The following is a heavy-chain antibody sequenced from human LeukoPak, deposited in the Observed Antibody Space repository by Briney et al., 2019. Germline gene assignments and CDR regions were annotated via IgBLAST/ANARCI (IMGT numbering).Heavy chain of an antibody. CDR2: ISGSCGST. V-gene: IGHV3-23*01. J-gene: IGHJ4*02. D-gene: IGHD6-6*01. Sequence: GGSLRLSCAASGFTFSSYAMSWVRQAPGKRLPWASAISGSCGSTYYADSVKGRFTISRDNSKNTLYLQMSSLRAEDTAVYYCAKADSYSSSFDYWGQGTLVTVSS. CDR3: AKADSYSSSFDY. CDR1: GFTFSSYA.